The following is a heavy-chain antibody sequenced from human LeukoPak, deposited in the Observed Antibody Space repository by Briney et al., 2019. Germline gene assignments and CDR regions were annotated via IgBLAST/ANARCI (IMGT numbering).Heavy chain of an antibody. J-gene: IGHJ4*02. V-gene: IGHV1-2*02. Sequence: ASVKVSCKASGYTFTDYYMHWVRQAPGQGLDWMGWINPKSGGRSYAQRFQGRATMTRDTSISTAYMELSRLRSDDTAVYYCATGERLVPAAMWFDYWGQGTLVTVSS. D-gene: IGHD2-2*01. CDR2: INPKSGGR. CDR1: GYTFTDYY. CDR3: ATGERLVPAAMWFDY.